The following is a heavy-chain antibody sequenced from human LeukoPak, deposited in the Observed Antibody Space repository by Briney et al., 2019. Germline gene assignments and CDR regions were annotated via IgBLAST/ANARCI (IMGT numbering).Heavy chain of an antibody. V-gene: IGHV4-61*09. CDR1: GGSISSVSYY. Sequence: PSQTLSLTCTVSGGSISSVSYYWSWIRQPAGKGLEWIGHIYTSGSTDYNPSLKSRVTISVDTSKNQFSLKLSSVTAADTAVYYCARVDSWSGYIDYWGQGTLVTVSS. J-gene: IGHJ4*01. CDR2: IYTSGST. CDR3: ARVDSWSGYIDY. D-gene: IGHD3-3*01.